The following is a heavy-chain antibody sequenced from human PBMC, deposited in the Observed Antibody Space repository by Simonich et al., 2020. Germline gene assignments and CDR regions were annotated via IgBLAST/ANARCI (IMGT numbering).Heavy chain of an antibody. D-gene: IGHD6-13*01. CDR1: GYTFTGYY. V-gene: IGHV1-2*02. J-gene: IGHJ1*01. Sequence: QVQLVQSGAEVKKPGASVKVSCKASGYTFTGYYMHWVRQAPGQGLECMGGIHPNSGGTNYAQKFQGRVTMTRDTSISTAYMGLSRLRSDDTAVYYCARSHIAAAGTGYFQHWGQGTLVTVSS. CDR2: IHPNSGGT. CDR3: ARSHIAAAGTGYFQH.